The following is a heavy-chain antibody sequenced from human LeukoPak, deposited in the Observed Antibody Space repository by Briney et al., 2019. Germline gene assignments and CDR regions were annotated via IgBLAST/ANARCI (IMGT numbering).Heavy chain of an antibody. Sequence: ASVKVSCKASGYTFTSYDINWVRQATGQGLEWMGWMNPNSGNTGYAHKFQGRVTMTRNTSISTAYMELRSLRSEATAVYYSARVWRGSGSFDYWGQGTLVTVSS. CDR3: ARVWRGSGSFDY. D-gene: IGHD3-10*01. CDR1: GYTFTSYD. J-gene: IGHJ4*02. CDR2: MNPNSGNT. V-gene: IGHV1-8*01.